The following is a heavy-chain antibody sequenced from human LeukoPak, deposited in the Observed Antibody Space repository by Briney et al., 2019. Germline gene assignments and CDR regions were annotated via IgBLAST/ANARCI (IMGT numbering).Heavy chain of an antibody. CDR1: GFTFSSYS. D-gene: IGHD6-13*01. V-gene: IGHV3-21*04. Sequence: GGSLRLSCAASGFTFSSYSMNWVRQAPGKGLEWVSFISSSSSYIYYADSVKGRFTISRDNSKNTLYLQMNSLRAEDTAVYYCAKRKHLVREAYYYYYMDVWGKGTTVTVSS. CDR2: ISSSSSYI. CDR3: AKRKHLVREAYYYYYMDV. J-gene: IGHJ6*03.